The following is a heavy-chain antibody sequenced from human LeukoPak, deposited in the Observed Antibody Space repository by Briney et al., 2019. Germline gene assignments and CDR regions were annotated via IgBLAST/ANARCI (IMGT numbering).Heavy chain of an antibody. CDR3: ARADSSRNPITY. V-gene: IGHV1-2*02. Sequence: ASVKVSCKASGGTFSSYAISWVRQAPGQGLEWMGWINPNSGGTNYAQKFQGRVTMTRDTSISTAYMELSRLRSDDTAVYYCARADSSRNPITYWGQGTLVTVSS. CDR2: INPNSGGT. CDR1: GGTFSSYA. D-gene: IGHD6-13*01. J-gene: IGHJ4*02.